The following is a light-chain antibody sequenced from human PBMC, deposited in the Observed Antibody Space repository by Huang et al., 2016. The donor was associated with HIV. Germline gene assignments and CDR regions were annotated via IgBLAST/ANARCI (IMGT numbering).Light chain of an antibody. J-gene: IGKJ2*01. V-gene: IGKV3-15*01. Sequence: EIVITQSPATLSVSPGERAPLSCRASQSVSSNLAWYQQKPGQAPRLLIYGASTRATGIRARCSGSGSGTEFTLTISSLQSEDFAVYYCQQYNNWPPYTFGQGTKLEIK. CDR1: QSVSSN. CDR3: QQYNNWPPYT. CDR2: GAS.